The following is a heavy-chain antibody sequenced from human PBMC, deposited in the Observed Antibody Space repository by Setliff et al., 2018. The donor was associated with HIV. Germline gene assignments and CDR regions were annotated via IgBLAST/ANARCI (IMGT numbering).Heavy chain of an antibody. CDR3: ARDLAESAFIMIRGAGWFDP. CDR1: GGTFNRHA. Sequence: SVKVSCKASGGTFNRHAISWLRQAPGQGLGWMGGTNPILGSANYAQKFQGRVTITTDESTSTAYMELSSLRSDDTAVYFCARDLAESAFIMIRGAGWFDPWGQGTLVTVSS. J-gene: IGHJ5*02. D-gene: IGHD3-10*01. CDR2: TNPILGSA. V-gene: IGHV1-69*05.